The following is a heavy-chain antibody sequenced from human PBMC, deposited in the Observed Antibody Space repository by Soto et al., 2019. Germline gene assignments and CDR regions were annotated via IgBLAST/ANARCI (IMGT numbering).Heavy chain of an antibody. CDR3: AKASATGKSDGMDV. CDR2: ISSGSNT. V-gene: IGHV3-23*01. J-gene: IGHJ6*02. CDR1: GLPFSSYA. D-gene: IGHD7-27*01. Sequence: EVQLLESGGGLVQPGGSMRLSCVASGLPFSSYAMSWVRQTPGRGLECVSSISSGSNTYYTDSVRGRFTSSRDNSKNSLYLQMSSLRADDTAPYSCAKASATGKSDGMDVWGQGTTVIVSS.